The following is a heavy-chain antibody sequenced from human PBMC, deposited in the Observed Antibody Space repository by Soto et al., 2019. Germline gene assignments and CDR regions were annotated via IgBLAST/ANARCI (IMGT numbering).Heavy chain of an antibody. CDR2: INHSGVT. Sequence: SETLSLTCAVHGGYFSGYYWSWIRQPPGKGLEWIGEINHSGVTNYKPSLKRRVTISVDTSKNQLSLQLKSVTAADTALYYCARFSGSYYYAMDVWGQGSTVTVSS. J-gene: IGHJ6*02. CDR3: ARFSGSYYYAMDV. CDR1: GGYFSGYY. D-gene: IGHD6-19*01. V-gene: IGHV4-34*01.